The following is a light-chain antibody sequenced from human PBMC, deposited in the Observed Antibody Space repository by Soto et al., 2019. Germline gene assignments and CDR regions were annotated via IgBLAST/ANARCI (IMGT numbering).Light chain of an antibody. J-gene: IGKJ2*01. V-gene: IGKV3-15*01. CDR2: GAS. CDR1: QSVSSN. CDR3: XXYNNWPPVT. Sequence: EIVMTQSPATLSVSPGERATLSCRASQSVSSNLAWYQQKPGQAPRLLIYGASTRATGIPARFSGSGSGTXFXXXXXXXQXEDFAVXXXXXYNNWPPVTFGQGTKLEIK.